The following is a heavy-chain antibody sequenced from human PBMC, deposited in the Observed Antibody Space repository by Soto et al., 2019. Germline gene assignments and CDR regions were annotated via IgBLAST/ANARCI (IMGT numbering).Heavy chain of an antibody. Sequence: SETLSLTCAVYGGSFSGYYWSWIRQPPGKGLEWIGEINHSGSTNYNPSLKSRVTISVDTSKNQFSLKLSSVTAADTAVYYCARGYCSGGSCYLSPKYYHYYYMDVWGKGTTVIVSS. D-gene: IGHD2-15*01. CDR2: INHSGST. V-gene: IGHV4-34*01. CDR1: GGSFSGYY. J-gene: IGHJ6*03. CDR3: ARGYCSGGSCYLSPKYYHYYYMDV.